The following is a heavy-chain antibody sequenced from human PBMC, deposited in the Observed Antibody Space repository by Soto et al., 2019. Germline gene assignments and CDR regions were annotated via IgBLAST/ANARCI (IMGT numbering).Heavy chain of an antibody. Sequence: SETLSLTCTVSGGSISSSSYYWGWIRQPPGKGLEWIGSIYYSGSTYYNPSLKSRVTISVDTSKNQFSLKLSSVTAADTAVYYCARLIERVPCWFDPWGQGTLVTVSS. CDR3: ARLIERVPCWFDP. J-gene: IGHJ5*02. V-gene: IGHV4-39*01. CDR1: GGSISSSSYY. CDR2: IYYSGST.